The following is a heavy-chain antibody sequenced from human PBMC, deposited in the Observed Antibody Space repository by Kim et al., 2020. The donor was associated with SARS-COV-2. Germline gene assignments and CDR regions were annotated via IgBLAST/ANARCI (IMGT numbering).Heavy chain of an antibody. J-gene: IGHJ6*02. CDR2: ISGSGGST. Sequence: GGSLRLSCAASGFTFSSYAMSWVRQAPGKGLEWVSAISGSGGSTYYADSVKGRFTISRDNSKNTLYLQMNSLRAEDTAVYYCAKDYYSAAAAQDYYYYGMGVWGQGTTVTVSS. CDR3: AKDYYSAAAAQDYYYYGMGV. V-gene: IGHV3-23*01. CDR1: GFTFSSYA. D-gene: IGHD6-13*01.